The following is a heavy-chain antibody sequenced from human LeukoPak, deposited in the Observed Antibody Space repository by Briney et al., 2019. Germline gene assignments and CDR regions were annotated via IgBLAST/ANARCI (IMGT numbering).Heavy chain of an antibody. V-gene: IGHV3-66*01. J-gene: IGHJ4*02. Sequence: PGGSLRLSCAASGFTVSSNYMSWVGQAPGKGLEWVSVIYSGGSTYYADSVKGRFTISRDNSKNTLYLQMNSLRAEDTAVYYCAREGNSSSWYFGYWGQGTLVTVSS. CDR3: AREGNSSSWYFGY. CDR1: GFTVSSNY. CDR2: IYSGGST. D-gene: IGHD6-13*01.